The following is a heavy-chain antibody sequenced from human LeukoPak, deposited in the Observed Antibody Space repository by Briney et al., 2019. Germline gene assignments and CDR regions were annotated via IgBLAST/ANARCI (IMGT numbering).Heavy chain of an antibody. V-gene: IGHV3-23*01. D-gene: IGHD3-10*01. J-gene: IGHJ5*02. CDR3: AKTLGITMVRGVIVAWFDP. CDR2: ISGSGGST. Sequence: GGSLRPSCAASGFTFSSYAMSWVRQAPGKGLEWVSAISGSGGSTYYADSVKGRFTISRDNSKNTLYLQMNSLRAEDTAVYYCAKTLGITMVRGVIVAWFDPWGQGTLVTVSS. CDR1: GFTFSSYA.